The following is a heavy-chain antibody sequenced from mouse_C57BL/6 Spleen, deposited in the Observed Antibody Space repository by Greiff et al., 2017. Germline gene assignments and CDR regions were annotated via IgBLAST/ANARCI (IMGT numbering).Heavy chain of an antibody. V-gene: IGHV1-80*01. J-gene: IGHJ4*01. CDR2: IYPGDGDT. CDR3: ARSDSNQPHDYAMDY. D-gene: IGHD2-5*01. Sequence: LVESGAELVKPGASVKISCKASGYAFSSYWMNWVKQRPGKGLEWIGQIYPGDGDTNYNGKFKGKATLTADKSSSTAYMQLSSLTSEDSAVYFCARSDSNQPHDYAMDYWGQGTSVTVSS. CDR1: GYAFSSYW.